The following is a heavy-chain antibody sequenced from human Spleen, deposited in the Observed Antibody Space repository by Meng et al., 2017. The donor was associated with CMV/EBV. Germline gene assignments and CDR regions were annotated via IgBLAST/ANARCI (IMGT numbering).Heavy chain of an antibody. CDR1: GFAFSTYA. Sequence: GGSLRLSCAASGFAFSTYAMSWVRQAPGKGLEWVSVIYSGGVATYYADSVKGRFTISRDNSKNTLYLQMNSLRAEDTAVYYCAKAPYGDNSEQAHCWGQGTLVTVSS. CDR3: AKAPYGDNSEQAHC. CDR2: IYSGGVAT. D-gene: IGHD4-23*01. J-gene: IGHJ4*02. V-gene: IGHV3-23*03.